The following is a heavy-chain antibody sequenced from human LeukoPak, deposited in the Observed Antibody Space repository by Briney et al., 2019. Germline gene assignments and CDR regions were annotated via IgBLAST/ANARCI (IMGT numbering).Heavy chain of an antibody. CDR3: ATSGGVGASFDY. CDR2: INPSGGST. CDR1: GYTFTGYY. D-gene: IGHD1-26*01. J-gene: IGHJ4*02. Sequence: ASVKVSCKASGYTFTGYYMHWVRQAPGQGLEWMGIINPSGGSTGYAQKFQGRVTMTRDTSTSTVYMELSSLRSEDTAVYYCATSGGVGASFDYWGQGTLVTVSS. V-gene: IGHV1-46*01.